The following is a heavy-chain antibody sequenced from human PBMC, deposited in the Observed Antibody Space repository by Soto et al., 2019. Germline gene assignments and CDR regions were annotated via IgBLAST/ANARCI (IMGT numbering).Heavy chain of an antibody. V-gene: IGHV4-59*08. J-gene: IGHJ4*02. CDR1: GGSISNYY. CDR2: IYYSGST. D-gene: IGHD1-1*01. Sequence: QVQLQVSGPGLVKPSETLSLTCTVSGGSISNYYWSWIRQPPGKGLEWIAYIYYSGSTDYNPSLNNRATISVDTAKNQLSLTLSSVAAADTALYYCARHPPTAPFDYWSQGTLVTVSS. CDR3: ARHPPTAPFDY.